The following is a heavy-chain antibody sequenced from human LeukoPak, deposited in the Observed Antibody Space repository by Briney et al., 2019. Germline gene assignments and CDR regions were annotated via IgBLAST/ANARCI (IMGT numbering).Heavy chain of an antibody. D-gene: IGHD1-26*01. CDR1: GGSLSSGSYS. V-gene: IGHV4-30-2*01. Sequence: SETLSLTCAVSGGSLSSGSYSWNWIRQPPGTGLEWIGFLYHSGSTYYNPSLKSRVTISVDRSKNQFSLSLSSVTAADTAVYHCARGSVIGATSSYHFDPWGQGTLVTVSS. J-gene: IGHJ5*02. CDR3: ARGSVIGATSSYHFDP. CDR2: LYHSGST.